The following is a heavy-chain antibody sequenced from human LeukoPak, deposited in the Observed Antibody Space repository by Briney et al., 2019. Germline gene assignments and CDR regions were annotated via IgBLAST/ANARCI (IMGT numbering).Heavy chain of an antibody. V-gene: IGHV4-59*01. CDR1: GGSINSYY. J-gene: IGHJ5*02. CDR3: ARAQTAPNWFDP. D-gene: IGHD1-14*01. CDR2: IYYSGST. Sequence: PSETLSLTCTVSGGSINSYYWSWIRQPPGKGLEWIGYIYYSGSTNYNPSLKSRVTISVDTSKNQFSLKLSSVTAADTAMYYCARAQTAPNWFDPWGQGTLVTVSS.